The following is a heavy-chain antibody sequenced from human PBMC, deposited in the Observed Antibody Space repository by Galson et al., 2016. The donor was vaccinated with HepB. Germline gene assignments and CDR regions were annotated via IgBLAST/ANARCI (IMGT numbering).Heavy chain of an antibody. J-gene: IGHJ5*02. CDR2: IRAKAHRGTT. CDR3: SRDRPGSRSTTTCGP. Sequence: SLRLSCATSGFSFRDDSMSWFRQAPGKGLEWVGFIRAKAHRGTTQYAASVAGRFIISRDDSSSTAYLEMNSLKTEDTAVYYCSRDRPGSRSTTTCGPWGRGTLVTVSS. D-gene: IGHD1-1*01. CDR1: GFSFRDDS. V-gene: IGHV3-49*03.